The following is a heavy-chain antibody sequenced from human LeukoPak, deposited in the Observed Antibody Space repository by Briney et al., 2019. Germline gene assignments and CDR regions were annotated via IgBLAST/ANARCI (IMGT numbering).Heavy chain of an antibody. V-gene: IGHV3-49*04. Sequence: GGSLRLSCTASGFTFGDYAMSWVRQAPGKGLEWVGFIRSKAYGWTTEYAASVKGRFTISRDDSKSIAYLQMNSLKTEDTAVYYCTRVTFYGSGSYWIGGYFDYWGQGTLVTVSS. D-gene: IGHD3-10*01. CDR2: IRSKAYGWTT. CDR1: GFTFGDYA. J-gene: IGHJ4*02. CDR3: TRVTFYGSGSYWIGGYFDY.